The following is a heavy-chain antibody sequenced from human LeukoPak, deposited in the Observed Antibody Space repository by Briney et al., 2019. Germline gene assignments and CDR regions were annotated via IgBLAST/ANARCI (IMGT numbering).Heavy chain of an antibody. Sequence: SETLSLTCAVYGGSFSGYYWSWIRQPPGKGLEWIGEINHSGSTNYNPSLKSRVTISVDTSKNQFSLKLSSVTAADTAVYYCARRYDIDYVWGSGDAFDIWGQGTMVTVSS. CDR1: GGSFSGYY. CDR3: ARRYDIDYVWGSGDAFDI. D-gene: IGHD3-16*01. V-gene: IGHV4-34*01. CDR2: INHSGST. J-gene: IGHJ3*02.